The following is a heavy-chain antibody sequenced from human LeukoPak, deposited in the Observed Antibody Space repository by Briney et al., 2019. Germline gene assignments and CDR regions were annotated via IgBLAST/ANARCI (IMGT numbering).Heavy chain of an antibody. CDR1: GFTVSSNY. Sequence: GGSLRLSCAASGFTVSSNYMSWVRQAPGKGLEWVSVIYSGGSTYYADSVKGRFTISRDKSKNTPFLQMNSLRAEDTAVYYCARGVHDFWSGFYFDYWGQGTLVTVSS. D-gene: IGHD3-3*01. CDR2: IYSGGST. CDR3: ARGVHDFWSGFYFDY. V-gene: IGHV3-66*02. J-gene: IGHJ4*02.